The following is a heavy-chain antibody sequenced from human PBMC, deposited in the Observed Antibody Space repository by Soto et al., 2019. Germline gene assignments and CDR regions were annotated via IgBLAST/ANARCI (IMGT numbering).Heavy chain of an antibody. Sequence: QVQLVQSGAEVKKPGASVKFSCKASGYTFTSYARHWGRQAPGQGLEWMGWINAGNGNTKYSQKFQGRVTITRDTSASTAYMELSSLRSEDTAVYYCARGTIAAADPYYYYGMDVWGQGTTVTVSS. D-gene: IGHD6-13*01. CDR2: INAGNGNT. CDR1: GYTFTSYA. CDR3: ARGTIAAADPYYYYGMDV. J-gene: IGHJ6*02. V-gene: IGHV1-3*01.